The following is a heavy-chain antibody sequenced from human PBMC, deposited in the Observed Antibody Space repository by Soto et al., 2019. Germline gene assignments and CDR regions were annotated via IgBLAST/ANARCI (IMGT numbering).Heavy chain of an antibody. J-gene: IGHJ4*02. CDR1: CCSMSSYY. CDR2: ISHSGST. V-gene: IGHV4-59*12. CDR3: ARGGVAPTNVLDYFDY. Sequence: SETLSLTCTVSCCSMSSYYWSLVRQPPGKGLERIGYISHSGSTDYTPSLKSRVSISVDRSKNQFSLKLSSVSHEDTAVYYCARGGVAPTNVLDYFDYWRQGNLVTVSS. D-gene: IGHD2-15*01.